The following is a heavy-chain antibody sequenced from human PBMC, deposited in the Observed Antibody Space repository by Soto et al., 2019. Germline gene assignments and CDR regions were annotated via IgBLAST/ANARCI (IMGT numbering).Heavy chain of an antibody. CDR2: ISSNGGST. CDR3: VKARIVSIEARPTINWFDP. V-gene: IGHV3-64D*06. D-gene: IGHD6-6*01. J-gene: IGHJ5*02. Sequence: GGSLRLSCSASGFTFSSYAMHWVRQAPGKGLEYVSAISSNGGSTYYADSVKGRFTISRDNSKNTLYLQMSSLRAEDTAVYYCVKARIVSIEARPTINWFDPWGQGTLVTVSS. CDR1: GFTFSSYA.